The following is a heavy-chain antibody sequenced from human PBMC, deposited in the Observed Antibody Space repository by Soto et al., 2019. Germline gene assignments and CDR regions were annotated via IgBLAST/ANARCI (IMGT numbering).Heavy chain of an antibody. CDR1: GDSVSSNSAA. J-gene: IGHJ5*02. CDR2: TYFRSKWYN. CDR3: AKGDNLGPKTGYAFDP. Sequence: QTLSLTCAISGDSVSSNSAAWNWIRQSPARGLEWLGRTYFRSKWYNDYAVSVKSRIIINPDTSNNQFSLQLNSVTPEDTAVYFCAKGDNLGPKTGYAFDPWGQGIMVTVSS. V-gene: IGHV6-1*01. D-gene: IGHD5-12*01.